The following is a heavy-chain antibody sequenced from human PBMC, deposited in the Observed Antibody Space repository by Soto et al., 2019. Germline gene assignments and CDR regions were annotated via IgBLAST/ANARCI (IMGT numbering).Heavy chain of an antibody. CDR1: DGSISSYF. D-gene: IGHD1-1*01. V-gene: IGHV4-59*01. CDR3: ARVNQLAPKRNAFDI. CDR2: IHYSGSA. J-gene: IGHJ3*02. Sequence: SETLSLTGSVSDGSISSYFWSWVRQPPGKGLEWMGYIHYSGSANYNPSLKSRVTMSVDTSKNQFSLKMSSVTAADTAVYYCARVNQLAPKRNAFDIWGQGTMVTVSS.